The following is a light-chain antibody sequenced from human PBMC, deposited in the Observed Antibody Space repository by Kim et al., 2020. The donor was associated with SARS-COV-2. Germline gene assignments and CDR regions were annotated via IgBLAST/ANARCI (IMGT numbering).Light chain of an antibody. Sequence: CVSPGERATLSCRASQSVSSNLAWYQQKPGQAPSLLIYGASTRATGIPSRFSGSGSGTEFTLTISSLQSEDFAVYSCQQYNNWPYTFGQGTKLEI. J-gene: IGKJ2*01. V-gene: IGKV3-15*01. CDR1: QSVSSN. CDR2: GAS. CDR3: QQYNNWPYT.